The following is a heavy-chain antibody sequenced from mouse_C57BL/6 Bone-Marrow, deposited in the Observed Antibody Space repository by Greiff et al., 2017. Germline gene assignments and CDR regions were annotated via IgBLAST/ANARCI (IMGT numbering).Heavy chain of an antibody. Sequence: QVQLKESGPELVKPGASVQISCKASGYTFTDYYINWVKQRPGQGLEWIGWIFPGSGSTYYNEKFKGKATLTVDKSSRTAYMLLSSLTSEDSAVYFCARSPGYAMDYWGQGTSVTVSS. V-gene: IGHV1-75*01. CDR2: IFPGSGST. CDR3: ARSPGYAMDY. J-gene: IGHJ4*01. CDR1: GYTFTDYY.